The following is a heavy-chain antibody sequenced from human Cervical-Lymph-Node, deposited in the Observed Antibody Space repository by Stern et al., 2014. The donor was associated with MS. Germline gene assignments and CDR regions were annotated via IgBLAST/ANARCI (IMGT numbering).Heavy chain of an antibody. V-gene: IGHV1-58*02. D-gene: IGHD3-10*01. CDR3: AANAPPYYYGSGT. CDR1: GFTFSSSG. Sequence: QLVQSGPEVKKPGTSVKVSCKASGFTFSSSGMQWVRQARGQRLEWIGWIVVGSGDTEYAEKFQEKVTITRDMSPSTAYMELSNLRFEDTAVYYCAANAPPYYYGSGTWGQGTLVTVSS. CDR2: IVVGSGDT. J-gene: IGHJ5*02.